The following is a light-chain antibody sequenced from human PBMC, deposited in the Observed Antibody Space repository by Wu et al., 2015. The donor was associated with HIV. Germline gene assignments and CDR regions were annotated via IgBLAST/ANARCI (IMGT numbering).Light chain of an antibody. CDR3: QQANMFPRT. CDR2: AAS. CDR1: QDIHGW. V-gene: IGKV1-12*01. J-gene: IGKJ1*01. Sequence: VGDRLTITCRASQDIHGWLTWFNRNQEGPNVLIYAASNLQSGVPSRFSGSGSGTEFTLTISSLQPEDSATYYCQQANMFPRTFGQGTRVEI.